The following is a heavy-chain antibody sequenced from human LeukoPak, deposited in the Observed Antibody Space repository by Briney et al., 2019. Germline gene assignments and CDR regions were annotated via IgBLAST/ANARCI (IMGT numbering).Heavy chain of an antibody. Sequence: SETLSLTCTVSGNSISSGDNYWSWIRQPAGKGLEWIGRIYTSGSTNYNPSLKSRVTISGDTSKNQFSLKLSSVTAADTAVYYCARDPYYDSSGSPFDYWGQGTLVTVSS. V-gene: IGHV4-61*02. CDR1: GNSISSGDNY. CDR2: IYTSGST. CDR3: ARDPYYDSSGSPFDY. D-gene: IGHD3-22*01. J-gene: IGHJ4*02.